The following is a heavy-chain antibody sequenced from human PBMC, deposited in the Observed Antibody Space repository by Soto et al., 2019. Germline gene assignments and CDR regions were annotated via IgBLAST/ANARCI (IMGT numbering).Heavy chain of an antibody. D-gene: IGHD1-1*01. CDR1: GYTLTELS. CDR3: ATDRTMGFKPNFDY. V-gene: IGHV1-24*01. J-gene: IGHJ4*02. Sequence: GASVKVSCKVSGYTLTELSMHWVRQAPGKGLEWMGGFDPEDGETIYAQKFQGRVTMTEDTSTDTAYMGLSSLRSEDTAVYYCATDRTMGFKPNFDYWGQGTLVTVSS. CDR2: FDPEDGET.